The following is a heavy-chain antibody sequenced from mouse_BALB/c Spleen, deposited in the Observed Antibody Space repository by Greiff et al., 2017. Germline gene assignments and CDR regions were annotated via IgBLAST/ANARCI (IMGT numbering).Heavy chain of an antibody. CDR2: IWSGGST. Sequence: VHLVESGPGLVQPSQSLSITCTVSGFSLTSYGVHWVRQSPGKGLEWLGVIWSGGSTDYNAAFISRLSISKDNSKSQVFFKMNSLQANDTAIYYCARGELRGIYYAMDYWGQGTSVTVSS. J-gene: IGHJ4*01. D-gene: IGHD1-1*01. V-gene: IGHV2-2*02. CDR1: GFSLTSYG. CDR3: ARGELRGIYYAMDY.